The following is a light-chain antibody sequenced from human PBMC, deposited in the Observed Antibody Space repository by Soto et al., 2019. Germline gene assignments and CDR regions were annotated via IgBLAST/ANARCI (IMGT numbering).Light chain of an antibody. CDR1: SSNIGNNY. CDR3: GTWDSSLSAGVYV. V-gene: IGLV1-51*02. CDR2: ENN. J-gene: IGLJ1*01. Sequence: QPVLTQPPSVSAAPGQKVTISCSGSSSNIGNNYVSWYQQLPGTAPKLLIYENNKRPSGIPDRFSGSKSGTSATLGITGLQTGDEADYYCGTWDSSLSAGVYVFGTGTKLTVL.